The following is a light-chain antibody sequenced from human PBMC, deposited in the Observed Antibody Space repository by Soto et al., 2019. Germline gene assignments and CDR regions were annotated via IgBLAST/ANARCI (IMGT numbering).Light chain of an antibody. CDR2: VGTGGIVG. CDR3: GANHGSGSNFAYV. CDR1: SGYSNYK. V-gene: IGLV9-49*01. J-gene: IGLJ1*01. Sequence: QPVLTQPPSASASLGASVTLTCTLSSGYSNYKVDWYQQRPGKGPRFVMRVGTGGIVGSKGDGIPDRFSVLGSGLNRYLTIKKIQEENESDSHCGANHGSGSNFAYVFGTGTKVTVL.